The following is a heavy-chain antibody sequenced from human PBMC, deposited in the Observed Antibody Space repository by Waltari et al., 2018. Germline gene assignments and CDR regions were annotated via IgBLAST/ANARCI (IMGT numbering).Heavy chain of an antibody. Sequence: QVQLVQSGAEVKKPGASGKVYCKAAGYTVTGYYMHWERQAPGQGLAWMGRTNPTRGGPNYAQTCQGRVTMTRDTSISPAYMELSRLTSDDTAVYYGARATRYCSSTSCYASGSDYWGQGTLVTVSS. CDR3: ARATRYCSSTSCYASGSDY. D-gene: IGHD2-2*01. J-gene: IGHJ4*02. CDR1: GYTVTGYY. CDR2: TNPTRGGP. V-gene: IGHV1-2*06.